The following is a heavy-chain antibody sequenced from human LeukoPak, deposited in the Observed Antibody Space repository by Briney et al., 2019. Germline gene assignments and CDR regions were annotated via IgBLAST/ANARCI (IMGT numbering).Heavy chain of an antibody. D-gene: IGHD2-2*02. Sequence: GRSLRLSCAASGFTFSSYAMHWVRQAPGKGLEWMAIISYDGSNKYYADSVKGRFTISRDNSKNTLYLQMNSLRAEDTAVYYCAKRNCSSTSCYRSYYYYMDVWGKGTTVTVSS. CDR3: AKRNCSSTSCYRSYYYYMDV. CDR1: GFTFSSYA. J-gene: IGHJ6*03. CDR2: ISYDGSNK. V-gene: IGHV3-30-3*02.